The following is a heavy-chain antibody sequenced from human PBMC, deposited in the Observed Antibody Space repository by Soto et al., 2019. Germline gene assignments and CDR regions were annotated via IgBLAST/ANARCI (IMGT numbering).Heavy chain of an antibody. CDR1: GYTFINFF. CDR3: ARSHCSGGSCYLGAFDI. D-gene: IGHD2-15*01. J-gene: IGHJ3*02. CDR2: INPRGGAT. Sequence: ASVKVSCKASGYTFINFFIHWVRQAPGQGLEWVGIINPRGGATTYPQKFQGRVTMTRDTSTSTVYMDVSSLRFDDTAVYYCARSHCSGGSCYLGAFDIWGQGTMVTVSS. V-gene: IGHV1-46*01.